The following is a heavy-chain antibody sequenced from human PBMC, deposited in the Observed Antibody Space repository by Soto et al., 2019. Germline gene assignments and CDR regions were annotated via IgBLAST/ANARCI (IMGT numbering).Heavy chain of an antibody. CDR2: IYYSGST. D-gene: IGHD3-3*01. V-gene: IGHV4-39*01. J-gene: IGHJ4*02. CDR3: ARMVIFGVVNLMYYFDY. CDR1: GGSISSSSYY. Sequence: ETLSLTCTVSGGSISSSSYYWGWIRQPPGKGLEWIGSIYYSGSTYYNPSLKSRVTISVDTSKNQFSLKLSSVTAADTAVYYCARMVIFGVVNLMYYFDYWGQGTLVTVSS.